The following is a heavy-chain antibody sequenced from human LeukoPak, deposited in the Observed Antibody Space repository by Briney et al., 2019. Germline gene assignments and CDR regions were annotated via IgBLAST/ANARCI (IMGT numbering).Heavy chain of an antibody. Sequence: SETLSLTCAVYGGSFSGYYWGWIRQPPGKGLEWIGEINHSGSTNYNPSLKSRVTISVDTSKNQFSLKLSSVTAADTAVYYCARLPGRRYYDSSGYYYSSPPDYWGQGTLVTVSS. CDR2: INHSGST. CDR3: ARLPGRRYYDSSGYYYSSPPDY. V-gene: IGHV4-34*01. CDR1: GGSFSGYY. D-gene: IGHD3-22*01. J-gene: IGHJ4*02.